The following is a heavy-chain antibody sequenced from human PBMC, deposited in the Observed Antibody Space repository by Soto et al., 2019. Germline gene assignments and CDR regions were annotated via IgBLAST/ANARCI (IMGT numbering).Heavy chain of an antibody. J-gene: IGHJ6*02. Sequence: GGSLRLSCAASGFTFSSYAMSWVRQAPGTGLEWVSAISGSGGSTYYADSVKGRFTISRDNSKNTLYLQMNSLRAEDTAVYYCAKDQELLWFGELFTVGYYYGMDVWGQGTTVTVSS. D-gene: IGHD3-10*01. CDR3: AKDQELLWFGELFTVGYYYGMDV. CDR1: GFTFSSYA. CDR2: ISGSGGST. V-gene: IGHV3-23*01.